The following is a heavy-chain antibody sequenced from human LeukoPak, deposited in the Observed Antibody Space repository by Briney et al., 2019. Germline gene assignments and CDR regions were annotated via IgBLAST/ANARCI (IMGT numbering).Heavy chain of an antibody. J-gene: IGHJ4*02. V-gene: IGHV5-51*01. Sequence: GESLKISCKGSGYTFTNYWIGWVRQMPGKGLEWMGIIYPGDSDTRYSPSFEGQVTFSADKSSSTAYLQWSSLKASDTAMYYCARLDGSGSYGYFDYWGQGTLVTVSS. CDR1: GYTFTNYW. CDR2: IYPGDSDT. CDR3: ARLDGSGSYGYFDY. D-gene: IGHD3-10*01.